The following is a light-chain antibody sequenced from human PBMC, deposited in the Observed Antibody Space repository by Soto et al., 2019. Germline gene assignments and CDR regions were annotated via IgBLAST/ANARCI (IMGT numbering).Light chain of an antibody. CDR2: KAS. J-gene: IGKJ1*01. CDR1: QSISSW. CDR3: QQYYTYPWT. V-gene: IGKV1-5*03. Sequence: DIQMTQSPSTLSASVGDRVTITCRASQSISSWLAWYQQRPGKAPKLLIYKASNLESGVPSRFSGSGSGTELTLTISSPHPDDVATYYCQQYYTYPWTFGPGTKVEIK.